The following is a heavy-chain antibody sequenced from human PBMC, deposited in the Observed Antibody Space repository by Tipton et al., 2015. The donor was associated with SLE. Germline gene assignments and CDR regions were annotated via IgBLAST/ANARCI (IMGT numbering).Heavy chain of an antibody. V-gene: IGHV4-34*01. J-gene: IGHJ6*02. CDR3: AGLYSSSWLPFGYYYYGMHV. D-gene: IGHD6-13*01. CDR1: GGSFSGYY. CDR2: INHSGST. Sequence: TLSLTCAVYGGSFSGYYWSWIRQPPGKGLEWIGEINHSGSTNYNPSLKSRVTISVDTSKNQFSLKLSSVTAADTAVYYCAGLYSSSWLPFGYYYYGMHVWGQGTTVTVSS.